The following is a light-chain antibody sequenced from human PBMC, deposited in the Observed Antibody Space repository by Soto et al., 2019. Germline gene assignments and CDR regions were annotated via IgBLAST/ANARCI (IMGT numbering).Light chain of an antibody. CDR1: QSVSSN. Sequence: EIVMTQSPATVSVSPGERVTLSRGASQSVSSNLAWYQQKPGQAPRLLIYGASTRATGIPARFSGTGSGTEFTLIISSLQSEDFAFYYCQQYNNWPRTFGQGTKVDIK. J-gene: IGKJ1*01. CDR3: QQYNNWPRT. CDR2: GAS. V-gene: IGKV3D-15*01.